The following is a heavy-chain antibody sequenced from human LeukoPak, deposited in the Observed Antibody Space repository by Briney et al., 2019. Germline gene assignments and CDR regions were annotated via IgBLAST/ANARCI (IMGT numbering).Heavy chain of an antibody. CDR2: ISGSGSST. V-gene: IGHV3-23*01. CDR1: TFTFSSYA. J-gene: IGHJ3*02. D-gene: IGHD6-19*01. Sequence: GGSLRLSCAASTFTFSSYAMSWVRQAPGKGLEWVSAISGSGSSTYYADSVKGRFTISRDNSKNTLYLQMNSLRAEDTAVYYCTQQWLILGAFDIWGQGTMVTVSS. CDR3: TQQWLILGAFDI.